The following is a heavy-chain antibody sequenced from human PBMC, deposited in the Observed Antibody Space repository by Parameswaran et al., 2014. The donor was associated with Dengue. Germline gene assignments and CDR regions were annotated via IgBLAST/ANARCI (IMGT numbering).Heavy chain of an antibody. CDR2: IYYSGST. J-gene: IGHJ4*02. Sequence: WIRQPPGKGLEWIGYIYYSGSTNYNPSLKSRVTLSIDTSKNQFSLKLNSVTAADTAVYYCARGYYDTSGYSQPFEFWGQGTLVTVSS. V-gene: IGHV4-59*01. D-gene: IGHD3-22*01. CDR3: ARGYYDTSGYSQPFEF.